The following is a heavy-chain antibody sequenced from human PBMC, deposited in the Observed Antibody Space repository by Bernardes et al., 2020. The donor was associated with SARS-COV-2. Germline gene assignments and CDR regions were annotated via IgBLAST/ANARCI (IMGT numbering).Heavy chain of an antibody. Sequence: GGSLRLSCAASGFPFTKYAMAWVRQAPGKGLEWVSAISGGGDKTYYANSMQGRFTISRDNSQKILYLQMDGLRAEDSAMYYCAKDRDPVAILLTPRYYFDNWGQGTRVTVSS. V-gene: IGHV3-23*01. CDR3: AKDRDPVAILLTPRYYFDN. J-gene: IGHJ4*02. D-gene: IGHD2-15*01. CDR2: ISGGGDKT. CDR1: GFPFTKYA.